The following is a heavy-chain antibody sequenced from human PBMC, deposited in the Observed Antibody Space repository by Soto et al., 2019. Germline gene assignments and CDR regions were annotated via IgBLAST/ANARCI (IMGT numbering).Heavy chain of an antibody. D-gene: IGHD2-8*01. V-gene: IGHV4-38-2*01. Sequence: SETLALTCVISVYPISIGFHWGCIRQPPVMGLEWIRNIFHSGTTCYNPSPKSRVTISVDTSKNQFSMNVNSVTAADTAIYYCARFRGYCTTGHCAADYWGQGTVVTVSS. J-gene: IGHJ4*02. CDR3: ARFRGYCTTGHCAADY. CDR1: VYPISIGFH. CDR2: IFHSGTT.